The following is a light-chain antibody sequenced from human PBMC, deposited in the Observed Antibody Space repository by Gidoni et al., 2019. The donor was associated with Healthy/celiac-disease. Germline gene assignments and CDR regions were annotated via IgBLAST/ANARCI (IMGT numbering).Light chain of an antibody. J-gene: IGKJ4*01. CDR3: QQYYSTPT. V-gene: IGKV4-1*01. CDR2: WAS. Sequence: LGERATINCKSSQSVLYSSNNKNYLAWYQQKPGQPPKLLIYWASTRESGVPDRFSGSGSGTDFTLTISSLQAEDVAVYYCQQYYSTPTFXGXTKVEIK. CDR1: QSVLYSSNNKNY.